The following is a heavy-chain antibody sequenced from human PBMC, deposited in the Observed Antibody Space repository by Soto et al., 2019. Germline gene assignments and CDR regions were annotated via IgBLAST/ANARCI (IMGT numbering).Heavy chain of an antibody. J-gene: IGHJ5*02. Sequence: QVQLVQSGAEEKKPGASVKVSCKASGYTFTSYAMHWVRQAPGQRLEWMGWINAGNGNTKYSQKFQGRVTITRDTSASTAYMELSSLRSEDMAVYYCARDYGSGGNVDSNWFDPWGQGTLVTVSS. CDR1: GYTFTSYA. CDR3: ARDYGSGGNVDSNWFDP. CDR2: INAGNGNT. V-gene: IGHV1-3*05. D-gene: IGHD2-15*01.